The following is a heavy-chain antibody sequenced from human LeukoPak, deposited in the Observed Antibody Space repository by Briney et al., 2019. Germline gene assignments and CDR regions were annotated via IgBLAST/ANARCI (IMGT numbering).Heavy chain of an antibody. J-gene: IGHJ4*02. CDR1: GFTFSSYN. V-gene: IGHV3-48*01. CDR2: ITTSSSV. CDR3: ARRFDS. Sequence: GGSLRLSCAASGFTFSSYNMNWVRQAPGKGLEWVSSITTSSSVFYADSVKGRFTISRDNAQNSLYLQMNSLRADDTAVYYCARRFDSWGRGALVTVSS.